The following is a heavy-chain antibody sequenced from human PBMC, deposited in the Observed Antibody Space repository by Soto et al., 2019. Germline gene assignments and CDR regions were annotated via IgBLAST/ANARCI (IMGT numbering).Heavy chain of an antibody. J-gene: IGHJ4*02. CDR2: TNPSGGST. Sequence: ASVKLSCKASGYTFTSYYMHWVRQAPGQGLEWMGITNPSGGSTSYAQKFQGRVTMTRDTSTSTVYMELSSLRSEDTAVYYCARINYDYIWGSYRYPYYFDYWGQGTLVTVSS. D-gene: IGHD3-16*02. CDR3: ARINYDYIWGSYRYPYYFDY. CDR1: GYTFTSYY. V-gene: IGHV1-46*03.